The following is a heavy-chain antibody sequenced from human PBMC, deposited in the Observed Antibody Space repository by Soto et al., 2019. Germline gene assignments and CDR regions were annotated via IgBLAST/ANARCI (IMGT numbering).Heavy chain of an antibody. V-gene: IGHV4-59*08. D-gene: IGHD6-19*01. CDR2: IYYSGST. CDR1: GGSISSYY. CDR3: ARHFSSSAWD. J-gene: IGHJ4*02. Sequence: TSETLSLTCTVSGGSISSYYWSWIRQPPGKGLEWIGYIYYSGSTNYNPSLKSRVTISVDTSKNQFSLKLSSVTAADTAVYYCARHFSSSAWDWGQGTLVTVSS.